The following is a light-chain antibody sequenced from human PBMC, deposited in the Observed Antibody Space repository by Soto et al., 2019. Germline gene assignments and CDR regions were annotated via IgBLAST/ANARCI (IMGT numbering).Light chain of an antibody. CDR2: GAS. J-gene: IGKJ1*01. CDR3: QQYHRYPPS. V-gene: IGKV1-16*02. CDR1: QDIGIH. Sequence: DIQMTQSPASLSASVGDRVTIACRASQDIGIHLAWFQQKPGIAPKSLIFGASHLQRGGPSKFSGKGSGTDFTLTIDRRQPEDFATCYCQQYHRYPPSCGQGTKVEIQ.